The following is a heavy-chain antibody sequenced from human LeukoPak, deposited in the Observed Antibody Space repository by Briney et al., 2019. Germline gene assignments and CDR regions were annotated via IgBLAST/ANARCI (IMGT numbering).Heavy chain of an antibody. CDR1: GFSFISYG. Sequence: GGSLRLSCAASGFSFISYGMHWVRQAPGKGLGGVGVISDDGRRKDYADSVKGRFTISRDNSKNTLYLQMNSLRAEDTAVYYCAKDEGSGSYYPYFDYWGQGTLVTVSS. J-gene: IGHJ4*02. CDR3: AKDEGSGSYYPYFDY. V-gene: IGHV3-30*18. CDR2: ISDDGRRK. D-gene: IGHD3-10*01.